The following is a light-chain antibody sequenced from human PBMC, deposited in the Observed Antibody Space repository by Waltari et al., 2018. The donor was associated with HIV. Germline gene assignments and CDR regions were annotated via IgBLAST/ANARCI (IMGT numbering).Light chain of an antibody. CDR3: QSYDSSLSGVL. CDR1: SSNIGAGYE. Sequence: QSVLTQSPSVSGTPGQRVTISRTGSSSNIGAGYEVHWYQQLPGTGPKLIIYDINNRPSGVPYRFSGSKSGTSASLAITGLQAEDEADYYCQSYDSSLSGVLFGGGTKLTVL. V-gene: IGLV1-40*01. CDR2: DIN. J-gene: IGLJ2*01.